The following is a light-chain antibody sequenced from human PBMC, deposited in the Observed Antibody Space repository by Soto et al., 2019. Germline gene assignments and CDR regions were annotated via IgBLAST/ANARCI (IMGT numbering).Light chain of an antibody. J-gene: IGLJ2*01. CDR2: GTN. Sequence: QSVLTQPPSASGTPGQRVTISCSGGSSNIGGYNYVYWYQQYPGTAPKLLVFGTNLRPSGVPDRFSASKSGTSGSLTISGLRSEDEADYYCSAYAGRNRIIFGGGTKLTVL. CDR1: SSNIGGYNY. CDR3: SAYAGRNRII. V-gene: IGLV1-47*02.